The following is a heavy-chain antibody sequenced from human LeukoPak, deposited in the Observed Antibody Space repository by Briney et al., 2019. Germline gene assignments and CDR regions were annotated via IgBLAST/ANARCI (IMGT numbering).Heavy chain of an antibody. J-gene: IGHJ4*02. CDR3: ARGSNHCTNGVCYFDY. D-gene: IGHD2-8*01. V-gene: IGHV4-34*01. CDR2: INHSGST. CDR1: GGSFSGYY. Sequence: SETLSLTCAVYGGSFSGYYWSWIRQPPGKGLEWIGEINHSGSTNYNPSLKSRVTISVDTSKNQFSLKLSSVTAADTAVYYCARGSNHCTNGVCYFDYWGQGILVTVSS.